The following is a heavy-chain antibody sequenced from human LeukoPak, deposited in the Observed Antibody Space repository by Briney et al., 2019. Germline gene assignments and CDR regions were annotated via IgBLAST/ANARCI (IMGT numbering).Heavy chain of an antibody. CDR1: GYTFTSYY. Sequence: ASVKVSCKASGYTFTSYYIHWVRQAPGQGLAWMGVINPSGGSTTYAQNFQGRVTMTPDTSTSTVYMELSSLRSEDTAVYYCARDRASGSYQVSFCYDLDVWGLGTTVTVSS. CDR2: INPSGGST. V-gene: IGHV1-46*01. CDR3: ARDRASGSYQVSFCYDLDV. J-gene: IGHJ6*02. D-gene: IGHD3-10*01.